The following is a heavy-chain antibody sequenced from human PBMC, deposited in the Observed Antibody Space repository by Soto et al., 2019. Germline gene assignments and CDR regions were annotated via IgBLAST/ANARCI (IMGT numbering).Heavy chain of an antibody. CDR2: VDYTVRD. Sequence: QVPLQETGPGLVKPSQNLSLTCSVSSGFISSGGYYWSWVRQRPGKGLEWVGTVDYTVRDDYNPSLNSRVSISVDTSKTQFSLRLSSVTAADTAVYYWSRRGPQCGSLFPYYGLDVWGHGTTVTVSS. D-gene: IGHD2-21*01. CDR3: SRRGPQCGSLFPYYGLDV. J-gene: IGHJ6*02. CDR1: SGFISSGGYY. V-gene: IGHV4-31*03.